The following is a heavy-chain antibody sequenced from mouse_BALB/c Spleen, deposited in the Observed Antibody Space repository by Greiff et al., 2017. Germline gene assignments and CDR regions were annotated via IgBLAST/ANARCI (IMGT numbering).Heavy chain of an antibody. D-gene: IGHD2-4*01. CDR1: GFSLTSYG. J-gene: IGHJ4*01. CDR3: ARGSYDYPMDY. Sequence: VKLMESGPGLVQPSQSLSITCTVSGFSLTSYGVHWVRQSPGKGLEWLGVIWSGGSTDYNAAFISRLSISKDNSKSQVFFKMNSLQANDTAIYYCARGSYDYPMDYWGQGTSVTVSS. V-gene: IGHV2-2*02. CDR2: IWSGGST.